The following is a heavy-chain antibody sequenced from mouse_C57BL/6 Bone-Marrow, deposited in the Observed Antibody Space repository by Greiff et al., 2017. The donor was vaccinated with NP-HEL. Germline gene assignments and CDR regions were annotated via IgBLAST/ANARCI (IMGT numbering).Heavy chain of an antibody. Sequence: EVKLMESEGGLVQPGSSMKLSCTASGFTFSDYYMAWVRQVPEKGLEWVANINYDGSSTYYLDSLKSRFIISRDNAKNILYLQMSSLKSEDTATYYCARGYYGSLFDYWGQGTTLTVSS. CDR2: INYDGSST. D-gene: IGHD1-1*01. CDR1: GFTFSDYY. J-gene: IGHJ2*01. CDR3: ARGYYGSLFDY. V-gene: IGHV5-16*01.